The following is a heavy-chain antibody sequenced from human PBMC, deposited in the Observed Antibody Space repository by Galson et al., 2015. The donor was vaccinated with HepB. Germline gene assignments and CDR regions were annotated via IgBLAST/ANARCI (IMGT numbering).Heavy chain of an antibody. D-gene: IGHD6-13*01. J-gene: IGHJ5*02. Sequence: SLRLSCAASGFTFSNYAMHWVRQAPGKGLEWVANIKEDGGEKYYVDSVKGRFTISRDNAKNSLWLQMNSLRAEDTALYYCARDSVVAGGGDWFDPWGQGTLVTVSS. CDR2: IKEDGGEK. CDR3: ARDSVVAGGGDWFDP. V-gene: IGHV3-7*01. CDR1: GFTFSNYA.